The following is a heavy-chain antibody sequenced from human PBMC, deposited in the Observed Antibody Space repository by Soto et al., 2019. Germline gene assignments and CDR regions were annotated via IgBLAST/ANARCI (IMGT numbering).Heavy chain of an antibody. J-gene: IGHJ4*02. D-gene: IGHD3-3*01. CDR3: AKYYRGFLDPFDY. CDR2: ISGSDDST. CDR1: GFTFSSYG. V-gene: IGHV3-23*01. Sequence: GGSLRLSCAASGFTFSSYGMSWVRQAPGKGLEWVSTISGSDDSTSSADSVKGRFTISRDNFKYTLYLQMNSLRAEDTAVYYCAKYYRGFLDPFDYWGQGTLVTVSS.